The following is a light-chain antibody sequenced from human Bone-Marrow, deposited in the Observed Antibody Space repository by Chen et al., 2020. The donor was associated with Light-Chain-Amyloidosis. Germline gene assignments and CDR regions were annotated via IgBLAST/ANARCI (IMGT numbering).Light chain of an antibody. J-gene: IGLJ3*02. CDR1: NIGSTS. Sequence: SSVLTQPSSVSVSPGQQATIASGGNNIGSTSVHWYQQTPGQAPLLVVYDDSDRPSGIPERLSGSNSGNTATLTISRVEAGDEADYYCQVWDRSSDRPVFGGGTKLTVL. CDR2: DDS. CDR3: QVWDRSSDRPV. V-gene: IGLV3-21*02.